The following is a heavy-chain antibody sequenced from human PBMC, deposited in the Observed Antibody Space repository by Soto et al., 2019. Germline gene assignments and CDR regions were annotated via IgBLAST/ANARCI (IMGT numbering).Heavy chain of an antibody. V-gene: IGHV5-51*01. D-gene: IGHD4-4*01. Sequence: GESLKISCKGSGYTFTAYWIGWVRQLPGKGLEWMGIIYPGDSDTRYSPSFQGHVTITVDKSTSTAYLQWNTLKASDTAMYYCARHISNLRHHYSSMDVWCPAPTGT. CDR3: ARHISNLRHHYSSMDV. CDR2: IYPGDSDT. CDR1: GYTFTAYW. J-gene: IGHJ6*02.